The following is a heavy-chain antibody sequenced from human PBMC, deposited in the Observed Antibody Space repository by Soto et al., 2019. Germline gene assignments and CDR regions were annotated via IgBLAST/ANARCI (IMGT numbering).Heavy chain of an antibody. V-gene: IGHV3-49*03. D-gene: IGHD5-12*01. CDR2: IRSKAYGGTT. CDR1: GFTFGDYA. Sequence: GGSLRLSCTASGFTFGDYAMSWCRQAPGKGLEWVGFIRSKAYGGTTEYAASVKGRFAISRDDSKSIAYLQMNSLKTEDTAVYYCTRDFLSERWLRPPDVWGQGTTVTVS. CDR3: TRDFLSERWLRPPDV. J-gene: IGHJ6*02.